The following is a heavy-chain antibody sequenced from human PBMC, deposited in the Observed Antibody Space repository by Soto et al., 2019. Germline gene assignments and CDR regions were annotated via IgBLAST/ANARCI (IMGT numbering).Heavy chain of an antibody. CDR3: ARDLPAVDY. Sequence: QIKLVQSGAEVKKPGASVKVSCKASGYTFSSYHITWVRQAPGQGLEWMGWISAYNGNTNYAQNLQGRVTMTTDPSTRTAYMELRSLRSDDTAVYYCARDLPAVDYWGQGTLVTVSS. V-gene: IGHV1-18*01. CDR1: GYTFSSYH. J-gene: IGHJ4*02. CDR2: ISAYNGNT.